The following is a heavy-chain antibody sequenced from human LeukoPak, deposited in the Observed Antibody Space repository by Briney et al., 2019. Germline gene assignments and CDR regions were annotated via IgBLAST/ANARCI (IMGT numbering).Heavy chain of an antibody. J-gene: IGHJ3*02. CDR1: GFPFSSYA. Sequence: GGSLRLSCAASGFPFSSYAMGWVRQAPGKGLEWVSSIRGNGERTFYADSVKGRFTISRDNSKNALYLQMNSLRAEDTAVYYCAIGYGGYLSQSAFDIWGQGTLLTVSS. D-gene: IGHD5-12*01. CDR2: IRGNGERT. V-gene: IGHV3-23*01. CDR3: AIGYGGYLSQSAFDI.